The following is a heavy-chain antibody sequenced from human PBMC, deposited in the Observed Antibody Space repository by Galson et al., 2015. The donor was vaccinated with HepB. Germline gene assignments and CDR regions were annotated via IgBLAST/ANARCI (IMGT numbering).Heavy chain of an antibody. D-gene: IGHD6-6*01. V-gene: IGHV3-23*01. J-gene: IGHJ4*02. CDR1: GFTFSSYA. Sequence: SLRLSCAASGFTFSSYAMSWVRQAPGKGLEWVSGISGSGGSTYYADSVKGRFTISRDNSKNMLYLQMNSLRGEDTAVYYCAKGSAYSSSSGLGYWGQGTLVTVSS. CDR3: AKGSAYSSSSGLGY. CDR2: ISGSGGST.